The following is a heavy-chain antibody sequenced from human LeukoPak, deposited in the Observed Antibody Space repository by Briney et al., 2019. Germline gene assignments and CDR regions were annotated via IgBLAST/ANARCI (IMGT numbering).Heavy chain of an antibody. V-gene: IGHV3-48*01. CDR2: ISSSSSTI. J-gene: IGHJ4*02. Sequence: GSLRLSCAASGFTFSSYSMNWVRQAPGKGLEWVSYISSSSSTIYYADSVKGRFTISRDNAKNSLYLQMNSLRAEDTAVYYCARGGLFPKGYFDYWGQGTLVTVSS. CDR3: ARGGLFPKGYFDY. D-gene: IGHD3-10*01. CDR1: GFTFSSYS.